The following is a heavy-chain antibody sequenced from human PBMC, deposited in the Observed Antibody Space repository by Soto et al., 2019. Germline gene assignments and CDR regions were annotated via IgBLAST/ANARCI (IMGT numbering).Heavy chain of an antibody. CDR3: AGYRRITMVRGVIPEYFQH. CDR1: GGSISSGGYS. J-gene: IGHJ1*01. Sequence: PSETLSLTCAVSGGSISSGGYSWSWIRQPPGKGLEWIGYIYHSGSTYYNPSLKSRVTISVDTSKNQFSLKLSSVTAADTAVYYCAGYRRITMVRGVIPEYFQHWGQGTLVTVSS. CDR2: IYHSGST. D-gene: IGHD3-10*01. V-gene: IGHV4-30-2*05.